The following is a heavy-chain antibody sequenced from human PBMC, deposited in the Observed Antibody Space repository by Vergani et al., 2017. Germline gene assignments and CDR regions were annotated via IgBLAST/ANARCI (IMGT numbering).Heavy chain of an antibody. V-gene: IGHV1-69*13. D-gene: IGHD6-13*01. CDR3: ASAPGAAAGMCQAAEDEYFQH. J-gene: IGHJ1*01. Sequence: QVQLVQSGAEVKKPGSSVKVSCKASGGTFSSYAISWVRQAPGQGLEWMGRIIPIFGTANYAQKFQGRVTITADESTSTAYMELSSLRSEDTAVYYCASAPGAAAGMCQAAEDEYFQHWGQGTLVIVSS. CDR2: IIPIFGTA. CDR1: GGTFSSYA.